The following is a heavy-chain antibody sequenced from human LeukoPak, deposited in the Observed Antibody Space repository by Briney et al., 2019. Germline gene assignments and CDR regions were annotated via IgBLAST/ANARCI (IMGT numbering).Heavy chain of an antibody. CDR1: GFTFSSYA. V-gene: IGHV3-23*01. CDR2: IRGSGGST. CDR3: AKYRTYYYDSSGHD. J-gene: IGHJ4*02. Sequence: GGSLRLSCAASGFTFSSYAMSWVRQAPGKGLEWVSAIRGSGGSTYYADSVKGRFAISRDNSKNTLYLQMNSLRAEDTAVYYCAKYRTYYYDSSGHDWGQGTLVTVSS. D-gene: IGHD3-22*01.